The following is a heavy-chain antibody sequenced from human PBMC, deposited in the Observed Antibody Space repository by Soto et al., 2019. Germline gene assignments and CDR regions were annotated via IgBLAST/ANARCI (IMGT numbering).Heavy chain of an antibody. J-gene: IGHJ3*02. D-gene: IGHD3-22*01. CDR1: GGSISSGGYY. CDR3: ARDSPPFYYDSSGPLPGYGAFDI. Sequence: SETLSLTCTVSGGSISSGGYYWSWIRQHPGKGLEWIGYIYYSGSTYYNPSLKSRVTISVGTSKNQFSLKLSSVTAADTAVYYCARDSPPFYYDSSGPLPGYGAFDIWGQGTMVTVSS. CDR2: IYYSGST. V-gene: IGHV4-31*03.